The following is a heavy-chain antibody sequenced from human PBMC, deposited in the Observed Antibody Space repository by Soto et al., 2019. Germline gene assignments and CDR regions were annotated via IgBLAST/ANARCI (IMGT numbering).Heavy chain of an antibody. J-gene: IGHJ6*02. V-gene: IGHV4-30-4*01. CDR1: GGSISSGDYY. Sequence: SETLSLTCTVSGGSISSGDYYWSWIRQPPGKGLEWIGYIYYSGSTYYNPSLKSRVTISVDTSKNQFSLKLSSVTAAGTAVYYCARDSLYYDFWSGSLDVWGQGTTVTVSS. CDR2: IYYSGST. CDR3: ARDSLYYDFWSGSLDV. D-gene: IGHD3-3*01.